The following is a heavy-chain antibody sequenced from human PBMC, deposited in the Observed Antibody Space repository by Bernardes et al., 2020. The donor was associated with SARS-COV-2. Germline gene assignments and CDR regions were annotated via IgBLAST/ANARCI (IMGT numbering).Heavy chain of an antibody. D-gene: IGHD1-7*01. CDR1: GVSMPRSSYY. CDR2: IYYSGSI. J-gene: IGHJ4*02. V-gene: IGHV4-39*01. Sequence: SETLSLTCTVSGVSMPRSSYYWGWIHQPPGKGLEWIGTIYYSGSIYYSPSLKSRITLSVDPSRNQFSLRLKSVTAADTAMYYCASSPYNWNYHFDYWGQGTLAAVTS. CDR3: ASSPYNWNYHFDY.